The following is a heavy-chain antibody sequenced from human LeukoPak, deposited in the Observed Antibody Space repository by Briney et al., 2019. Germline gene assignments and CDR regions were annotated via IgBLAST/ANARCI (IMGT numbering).Heavy chain of an antibody. D-gene: IGHD2-15*01. CDR3: ARVAGYCSGGSCYSDYFDY. J-gene: IGHJ4*02. CDR1: GYTFTGYY. Sequence: ASVKVSCKASGYTFTGYYMHWVRQAPGQGLEWMGWINPNSGGTNYAQKFQGRVTMTRDTSIGTAYMELSRLRSDDTAVYYCARVAGYCSGGSCYSDYFDYWGQGTLVTVSS. V-gene: IGHV1-2*02. CDR2: INPNSGGT.